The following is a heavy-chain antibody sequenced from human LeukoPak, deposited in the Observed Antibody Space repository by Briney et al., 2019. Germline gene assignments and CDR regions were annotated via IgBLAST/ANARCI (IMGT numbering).Heavy chain of an antibody. Sequence: GGSLRLSCAASGFTLSSYAMSWVRQAPGKGLEWVSAISGSGGSTYYADSVKGRFTISRDNSKNTLYLQMNSLRAEDTAVYYCAKDIVVVPAASSGWDYFDCWGQGTLVTVSS. V-gene: IGHV3-23*01. CDR1: GFTLSSYA. J-gene: IGHJ4*02. D-gene: IGHD2-2*01. CDR2: ISGSGGST. CDR3: AKDIVVVPAASSGWDYFDC.